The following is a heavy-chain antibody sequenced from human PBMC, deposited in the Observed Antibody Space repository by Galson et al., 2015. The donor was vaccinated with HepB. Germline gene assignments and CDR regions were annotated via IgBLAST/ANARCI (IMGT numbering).Heavy chain of an antibody. CDR3: ARDRSTASFDS. J-gene: IGHJ4*02. CDR1: GYTFTGPS. CDR2: ITTNTGNP. V-gene: IGHV7-4-1*02. Sequence: QSGAEVKKPGESLRISCKASGYTFTGPSINWVRQAPGQGLEWMGWITTNTGNPTYAQGFTGRFVFSLDTSVSTAYLQISSLKAEDTAVYYCARDRSTASFDSWGQGTLVTVSS.